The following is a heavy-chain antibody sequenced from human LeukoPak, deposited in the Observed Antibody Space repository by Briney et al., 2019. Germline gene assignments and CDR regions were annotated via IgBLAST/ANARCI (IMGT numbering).Heavy chain of an antibody. CDR2: IKEDGSDL. Sequence: PGGSLRLSCAASGFSFSNYWMSWVRQAPGKGLEWVANIKEDGSDLYYVDSVKGRSTISRDNAKNSLYLQMNSLRAEDTAVYYCAREDWGTGIPGYWGQGSLVIVSS. CDR1: GFSFSNYW. V-gene: IGHV3-7*01. CDR3: AREDWGTGIPGY. J-gene: IGHJ4*02. D-gene: IGHD7-27*01.